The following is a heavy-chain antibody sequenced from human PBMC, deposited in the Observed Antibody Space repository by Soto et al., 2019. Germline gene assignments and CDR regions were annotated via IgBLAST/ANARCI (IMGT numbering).Heavy chain of an antibody. Sequence: QVQLVQSGAEVKKPGASVKVSCKASGYTFTSHGISWVRQAPGQGLEWMGWISAYNGNTNYAQKLQGRVTRTTDTXXNTAYMELRSLRSDDTAVYYCARALAARSSLGYDYWGQGTLVTVSS. CDR3: ARALAARSSLGYDY. D-gene: IGHD6-6*01. CDR2: ISAYNGNT. V-gene: IGHV1-18*01. CDR1: GYTFTSHG. J-gene: IGHJ4*02.